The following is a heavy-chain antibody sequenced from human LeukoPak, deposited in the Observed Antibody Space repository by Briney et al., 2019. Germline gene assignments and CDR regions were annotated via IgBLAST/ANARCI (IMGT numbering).Heavy chain of an antibody. CDR2: ISWNSGSI. Sequence: GGSLRLSGVTSGFTFDDYAMHWVRQAPGKGLEWVSGISWNSGSIGYADSVKGRFTISRDNAKNSLYLQMNSLRAEDMALYYCAKGIRGYSSAFDYWGQGTLVTVSS. V-gene: IGHV3-9*03. CDR1: GFTFDDYA. CDR3: AKGIRGYSSAFDY. J-gene: IGHJ4*02. D-gene: IGHD5-18*01.